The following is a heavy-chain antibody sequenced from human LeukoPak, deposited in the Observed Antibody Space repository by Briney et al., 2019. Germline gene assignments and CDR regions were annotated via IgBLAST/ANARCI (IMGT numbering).Heavy chain of an antibody. D-gene: IGHD3-10*01. J-gene: IGHJ4*02. V-gene: IGHV4-34*01. Sequence: SSETLSLTCAVYGGSFSGYYWSWIRQPPGKGLEWIGEINHSGSTNYNPSLKSRVTISVDTSKNQFSLKLSSVTAADTAVYYCARGRMVRGVNYWGQGTLVTVSS. CDR2: INHSGST. CDR1: GGSFSGYY. CDR3: ARGRMVRGVNY.